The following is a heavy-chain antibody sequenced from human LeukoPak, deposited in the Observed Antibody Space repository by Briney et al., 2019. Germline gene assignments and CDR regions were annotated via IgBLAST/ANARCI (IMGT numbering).Heavy chain of an antibody. J-gene: IGHJ6*03. CDR2: IFSYTGQT. D-gene: IGHD3-3*01. Sequence: ASVKVSCKASGHTANTYGFTWVRQAPGQGLEWIGWIFSYTGQTKYADKFQGRVTMTTDTSETIAYLELRSLRSDDTAVYFCANVAKGRFFFYYMDVWGEGTTVTVS. CDR1: GHTANTYG. CDR3: ANVAKGRFFFYYMDV. V-gene: IGHV1-18*01.